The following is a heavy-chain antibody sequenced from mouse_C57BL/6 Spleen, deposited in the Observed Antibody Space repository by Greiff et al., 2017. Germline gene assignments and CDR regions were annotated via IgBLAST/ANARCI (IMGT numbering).Heavy chain of an antibody. CDR2: IWGVGST. V-gene: IGHV2-6*01. CDR3: ASRTSPYWYFDV. J-gene: IGHJ1*03. CDR1: GFSLTSYG. D-gene: IGHD6-2*01. Sequence: VKLMESGPGLVAPSQSLSITCTVSGFSLTSYGVDWVRQSPGKGLEWLGVIWGVGSTNYNSALKSRLSISKDNSKSQVFLKMNSLQTDDTSMYYCASRTSPYWYFDVWGTGTTVTVSS.